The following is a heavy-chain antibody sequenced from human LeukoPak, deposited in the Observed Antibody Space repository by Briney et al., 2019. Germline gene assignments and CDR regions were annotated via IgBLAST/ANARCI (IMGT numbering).Heavy chain of an antibody. Sequence: SETLSLTCTVSGGPISSSRYFWGWIRQPPGKGLEWIGSINYSGSTYYNPSLKSRVTISVYTSKNQFSLKLSSVTAADTAVFYCARLSPYLGSGSSAFPDDSWGQGTLVTVSS. CDR1: GGPISSSRYF. D-gene: IGHD3-10*01. CDR3: ARLSPYLGSGSSAFPDDS. J-gene: IGHJ4*02. V-gene: IGHV4-39*01. CDR2: INYSGST.